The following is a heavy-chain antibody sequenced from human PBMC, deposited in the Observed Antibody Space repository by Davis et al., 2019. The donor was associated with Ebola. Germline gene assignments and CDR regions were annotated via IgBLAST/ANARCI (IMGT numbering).Heavy chain of an antibody. CDR3: ARVPPYGDYEGGLDY. CDR1: GGSISSSSYY. CDR2: IYYSGST. J-gene: IGHJ4*02. D-gene: IGHD4-17*01. V-gene: IGHV4-39*01. Sequence: SETLSLTCTVSGGSISSSSYYWGWIRQPPGKGLEWIGSIYYSGSTYYNPSLKSRVSISVDTSKNQFSLKLSSVTAADTAVYYCARVPPYGDYEGGLDYWGQGTLVTVSS.